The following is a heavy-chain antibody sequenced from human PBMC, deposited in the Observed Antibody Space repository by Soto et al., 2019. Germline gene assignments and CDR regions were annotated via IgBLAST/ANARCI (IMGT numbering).Heavy chain of an antibody. Sequence: QVQLVQSGAEVKKPGSSVKVSCKASGGTFSSYAISWVRQAPGQGLEWMGGIIPIFGTANYAQKFQGRVTITADESTSTAYMELSSLRSEDTAVYYCARDLAPELERRSYSYYYGMDVWGQGTTVTVSS. J-gene: IGHJ6*02. CDR2: IIPIFGTA. V-gene: IGHV1-69*01. CDR3: ARDLAPELERRSYSYYYGMDV. D-gene: IGHD1-1*01. CDR1: GGTFSSYA.